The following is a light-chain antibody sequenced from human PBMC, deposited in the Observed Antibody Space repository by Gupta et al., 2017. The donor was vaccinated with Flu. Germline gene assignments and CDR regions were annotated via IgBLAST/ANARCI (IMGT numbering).Light chain of an antibody. CDR2: GAS. Sequence: SPGKRATLACRASQSIISTYLAWYQQKPGRAPRLLISGASNRVTGIPARFIASGSGSDFTLTISRLEPEDFAVYYCQQSGSSFGGGTRVEIK. J-gene: IGKJ4*02. CDR3: QQSGSS. CDR1: QSIISTY. V-gene: IGKV3-20*01.